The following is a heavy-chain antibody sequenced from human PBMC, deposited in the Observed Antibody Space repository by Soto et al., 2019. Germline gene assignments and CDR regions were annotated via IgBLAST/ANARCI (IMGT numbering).Heavy chain of an antibody. CDR1: NASISSRKW. D-gene: IGHD3-10*01. J-gene: IGHJ3*02. CDR2: IYHSGSI. V-gene: IGHV4-4*02. CDR3: ASKFGGLLADAFDI. Sequence: QVQLQESGPGLVKPSGTLSLTCTVSNASISSRKWWTWVRQTPGKGLEWIGEIYHSGSINHNPSLKSRVTMSVDKSNNQISLKMTSVTAADTAVDYCASKFGGLLADAFDIWGQGTVVTVSS.